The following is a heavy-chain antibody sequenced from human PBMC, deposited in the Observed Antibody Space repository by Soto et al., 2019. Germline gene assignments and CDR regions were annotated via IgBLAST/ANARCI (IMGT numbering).Heavy chain of an antibody. D-gene: IGHD2-21*02. V-gene: IGHV1-69*12. J-gene: IGHJ6*02. CDR2: IIPIFRTA. CDR3: ATHTVVTPGNYYYGMDV. CDR1: GGTFSSYA. Sequence: QVQLVQSGAEVKKPGSSVKVSCKASGGTFSSYAISWVRQAPGQGLEWMGGIIPIFRTADYAPKFQGRVTITADESTSTAYMEVSSLRSEDTAVYYCATHTVVTPGNYYYGMDVWGQGTTVTVSS.